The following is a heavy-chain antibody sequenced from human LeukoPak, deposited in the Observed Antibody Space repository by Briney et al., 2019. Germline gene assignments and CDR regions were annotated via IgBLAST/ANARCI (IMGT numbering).Heavy chain of an antibody. CDR3: ARVGFTMKYYFDY. J-gene: IGHJ4*02. V-gene: IGHV3-48*02. Sequence: GGSLRLSCAASGFTGSNNYVSWVRQAPGKGLEWVSYISSSSSTIYYADSVKGRFTISRDNAKNSLYLQMNSLRDEDTAVYYCARVGFTMKYYFDYWGQGTLVTVSS. D-gene: IGHD3-22*01. CDR1: GFTGSNNY. CDR2: ISSSSSTI.